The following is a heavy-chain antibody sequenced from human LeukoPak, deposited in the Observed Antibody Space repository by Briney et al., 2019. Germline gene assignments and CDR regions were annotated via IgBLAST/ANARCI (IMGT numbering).Heavy chain of an antibody. CDR3: ATSKEYSSSPGDY. V-gene: IGHV4-39*01. J-gene: IGHJ4*02. CDR1: GASISTSSYY. CDR2: IYYSGST. Sequence: SETLSLTCTVFGASISTSSYYWGWIRQPPGKGLEWIGSIYYSGSTYYNPSLKSRLTISVDTSKNQFSLKLSSVTAADTAVYYCATSKEYSSSPGDYWGQGTLVTVSS. D-gene: IGHD6-13*01.